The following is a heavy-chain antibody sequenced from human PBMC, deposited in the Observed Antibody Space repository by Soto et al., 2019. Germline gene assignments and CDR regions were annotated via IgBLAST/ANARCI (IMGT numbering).Heavy chain of an antibody. J-gene: IGHJ4*02. CDR1: GFALSAYW. CDR3: ARAPEQRPIDY. V-gene: IGHV3-74*01. D-gene: IGHD6-19*01. CDR2: ISVDGRST. Sequence: EVQLVESGGGLVQPGGSLRLSCAASGFALSAYWMHWVRQVPGKGLLWVSRISVDGRSTTYADSVRGRFTISRDNAKNTLYLQMDTLRAEDTAVYYGARAPEQRPIDYWGQGSLVTVSS.